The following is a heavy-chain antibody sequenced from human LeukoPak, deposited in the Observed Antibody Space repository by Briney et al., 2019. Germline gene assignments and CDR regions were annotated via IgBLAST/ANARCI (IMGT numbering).Heavy chain of an antibody. V-gene: IGHV3-23*01. CDR1: GFTFSTYA. D-gene: IGHD3-10*01. CDR3: AVGSYYFDY. Sequence: PGGSLRLSCAASGFTFSTYAMNWVRQAPGKGLEWVSGISGSSASTYYADSVKGRFTIYRDNSKNTLYVQMNSLRAEDTAVYYCAVGSYYFDYWGQGTLVTVSS. J-gene: IGHJ4*02. CDR2: ISGSSAST.